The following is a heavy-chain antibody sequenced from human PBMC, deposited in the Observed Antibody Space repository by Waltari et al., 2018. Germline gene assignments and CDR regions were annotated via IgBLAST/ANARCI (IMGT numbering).Heavy chain of an antibody. J-gene: IGHJ4*02. CDR1: GCNVGSDG. CDR2: ISYDGSNK. CDR3: VKDVVSVTPYSRYFDY. Sequence: QVELVESGGGVLQPGRSGGLSCCASGCNVGSDGMRWVRQGPGKGLEWVAVISYDGSNKYYADSVKGRFTISRDNSKNTLYLQMSSLRAEDTAVYYCVKDVVSVTPYSRYFDYWGQGTLVTVSS. V-gene: IGHV3-30*18. D-gene: IGHD2-21*02.